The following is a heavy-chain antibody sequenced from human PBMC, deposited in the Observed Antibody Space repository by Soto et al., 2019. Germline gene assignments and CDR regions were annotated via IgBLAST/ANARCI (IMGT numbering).Heavy chain of an antibody. CDR1: GGSISSGGYS. V-gene: IGHV4-30-2*01. CDR2: IYHSGST. J-gene: IGHJ4*02. Sequence: SETLSLTCAVSGGSISSGGYSWSWIRQPPGKGLEWIGYIYHSGSTYYNPSLKSRVTISVDRSKNQFSLKLSSVTAADTAVYYCDSSVRIPTVINYWGQGTLVTVSS. D-gene: IGHD4-17*01. CDR3: DSSVRIPTVINY.